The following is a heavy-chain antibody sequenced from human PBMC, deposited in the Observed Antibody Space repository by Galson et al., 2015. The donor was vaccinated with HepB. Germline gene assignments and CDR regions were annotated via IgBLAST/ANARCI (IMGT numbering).Heavy chain of an antibody. J-gene: IGHJ6*03. Sequence: SLRLSCAASGYFFSDYNMNWVRQAPGKRLEWVSSISSSGTVYYADSLKGRSTISRDNAKNSLDLQVNSLRAEDTAVYYCARDLFAVSPPPTNYMDVWGTGTTVTVSS. CDR2: ISSSGTV. V-gene: IGHV3-69-1*01. CDR1: GYFFSDYN. D-gene: IGHD3-3*01. CDR3: ARDLFAVSPPPTNYMDV.